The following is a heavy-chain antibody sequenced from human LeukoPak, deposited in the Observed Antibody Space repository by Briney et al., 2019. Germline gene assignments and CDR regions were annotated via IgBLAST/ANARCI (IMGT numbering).Heavy chain of an antibody. Sequence: GGSLRLSCAASGFTLSSYWMSWVRQAPGKGLEWVANIKVDGSESHYVDSVKGRFTISRDNAKNSLYLQMNSLRAEDTAVYYCARDVFDYWGQGTLVTVPS. J-gene: IGHJ4*02. V-gene: IGHV3-7*05. CDR2: IKVDGSES. CDR3: ARDVFDY. CDR1: GFTLSSYW.